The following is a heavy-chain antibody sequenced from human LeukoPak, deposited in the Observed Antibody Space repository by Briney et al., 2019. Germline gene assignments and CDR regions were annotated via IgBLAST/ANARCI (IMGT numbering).Heavy chain of an antibody. V-gene: IGHV4-34*01. CDR2: INHSGST. CDR3: ARGLSVLRFLEWSRRFDP. D-gene: IGHD3-3*01. J-gene: IGHJ5*02. Sequence: SETLSLTCAVYGGSFSGYYWSWVRQPPGKGLEWIGEINHSGSTNYNPSLKSRVIISVDTSKNQFSLKLSSVTAAHTAVYYCARGLSVLRFLEWSRRFDPWGQGTLVTVSS. CDR1: GGSFSGYY.